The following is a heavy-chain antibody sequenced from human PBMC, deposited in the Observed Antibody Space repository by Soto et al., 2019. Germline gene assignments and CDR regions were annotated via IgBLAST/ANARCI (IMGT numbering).Heavy chain of an antibody. J-gene: IGHJ6*02. CDR3: ARVAGRDIVVVVAAQSGMDV. Sequence: GGSLRLSCAASGFTFSSYWMSWVRQAPGKGLEWVANIKQDGSEKYYVDSVKGRFTISRDNAKNSLYLQMNSLRAEDTAVYYCARVAGRDIVVVVAAQSGMDVWGQGTTVTVSS. CDR2: IKQDGSEK. CDR1: GFTFSSYW. D-gene: IGHD2-15*01. V-gene: IGHV3-7*03.